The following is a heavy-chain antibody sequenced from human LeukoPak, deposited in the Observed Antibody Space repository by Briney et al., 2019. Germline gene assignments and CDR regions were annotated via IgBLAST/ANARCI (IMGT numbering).Heavy chain of an antibody. CDR1: GGTFSSYA. D-gene: IGHD6-13*01. J-gene: IGHJ3*02. V-gene: IGHV1-69*13. CDR2: IIPIFGTA. Sequence: ASVKVSCKASGGTFSSYAISWVRQAPGQGLEWMGGIIPIFGTANYAQKFQGRVTITADESTSTAYMELSSLRSEDTAVYYCARDARGAAAADDAFDIWGQGTMVTVSS. CDR3: ARDARGAAAADDAFDI.